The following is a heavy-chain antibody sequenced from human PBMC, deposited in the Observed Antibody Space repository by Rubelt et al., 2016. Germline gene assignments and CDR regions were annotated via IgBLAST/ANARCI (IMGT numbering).Heavy chain of an antibody. Sequence: QVQLVQSGAEVKKPGASVKVSCKASGYTFTSYGFTWVRQAPGQGLEWMGWINTNTGNPTVVQGFTGRFVFSLDTSVSTAYLQISSLKAEDTAVYYCARGDYGDYYGMDVWGQGTTVTVSS. D-gene: IGHD4-17*01. J-gene: IGHJ6*02. V-gene: IGHV7-4-1*02. CDR2: INTNTGNP. CDR3: ARGDYGDYYGMDV. CDR1: GYTFTSYG.